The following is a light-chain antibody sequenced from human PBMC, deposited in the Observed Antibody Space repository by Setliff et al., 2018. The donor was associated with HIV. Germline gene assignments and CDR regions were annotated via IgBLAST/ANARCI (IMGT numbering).Light chain of an antibody. Sequence: QSVLPQPPSLSGAPGQRVTISCTGSSSNIGARYDVHWYQQLPGTAPKLLIYGNNNRPSGVPDRFSGSKSGTSASLAITGLQAEEEGDYYCRYYDTSLGGSAGFGGGTKVTV. J-gene: IGLJ2*01. CDR2: GNN. CDR3: RYYDTSLGGSAG. V-gene: IGLV1-40*01. CDR1: SSNIGARYD.